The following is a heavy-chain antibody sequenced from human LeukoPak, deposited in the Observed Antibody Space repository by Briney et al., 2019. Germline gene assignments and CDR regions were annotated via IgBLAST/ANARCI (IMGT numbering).Heavy chain of an antibody. Sequence: SETLSLTCTVSGGSISSSSYYWGWIRQPPGKGLEWIGSIYYSGSTCYNPSLKSRVTISVDTSKNQFSLKLSSVTAADTAVYYCARRRADYGGNSGAFDIWGQGTMVTVSS. CDR1: GGSISSSSYY. D-gene: IGHD4-23*01. V-gene: IGHV4-39*01. CDR3: ARRRADYGGNSGAFDI. J-gene: IGHJ3*02. CDR2: IYYSGST.